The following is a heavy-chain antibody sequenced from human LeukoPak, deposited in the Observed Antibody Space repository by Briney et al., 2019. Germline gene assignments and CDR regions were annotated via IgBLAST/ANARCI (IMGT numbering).Heavy chain of an antibody. Sequence: GGSLRLSCAASGFTFSSYWMNWARQAPGKGLEWVAVIWYDGSNKYYADSVKGRFTISRDNSKNTLYLQMNSLRAEDTAVYYCARGGYSSSWYAYYFDYWGQGTLVTVSS. CDR3: ARGGYSSSWYAYYFDY. J-gene: IGHJ4*02. CDR2: IWYDGSNK. V-gene: IGHV3-33*08. D-gene: IGHD6-13*01. CDR1: GFTFSSYW.